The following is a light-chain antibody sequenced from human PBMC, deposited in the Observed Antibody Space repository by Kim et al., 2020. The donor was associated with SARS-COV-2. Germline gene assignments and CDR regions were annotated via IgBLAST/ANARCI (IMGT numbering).Light chain of an antibody. CDR2: GAS. V-gene: IGKV3-15*01. Sequence: EIVMTQSPATLSVSPGERATLSCRASQSVSSNLAWYHQKPGHPPRLLIYGASTRATGIPTRFSGSGSGTEFTLTISSLQSEDFAVYYCQQYNNWPLYTFGQGTKVDIK. J-gene: IGKJ2*01. CDR1: QSVSSN. CDR3: QQYNNWPLYT.